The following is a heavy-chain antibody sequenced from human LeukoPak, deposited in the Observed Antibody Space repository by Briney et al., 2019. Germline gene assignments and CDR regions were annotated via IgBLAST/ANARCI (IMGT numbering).Heavy chain of an antibody. CDR2: ISYDGSNK. J-gene: IGHJ3*02. CDR1: GFTFSSYA. CDR3: ARDFGIQLLGDI. V-gene: IGHV3-30-3*01. D-gene: IGHD5-18*01. Sequence: LAGRSLRLSCAASGFTFSSYAMHWVRQAPGKGLEWVAVISYDGSNKYYADSVKGRFTISRDNSKNTLYLQMNSLRAEDTAAYYCARDFGIQLLGDIWGQGTMVTVSS.